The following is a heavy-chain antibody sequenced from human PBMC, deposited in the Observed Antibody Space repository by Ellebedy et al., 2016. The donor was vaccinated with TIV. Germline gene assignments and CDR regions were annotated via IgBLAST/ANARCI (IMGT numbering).Heavy chain of an antibody. V-gene: IGHV3-21*01. CDR2: ISSSSRYI. D-gene: IGHD3-10*01. Sequence: GGSLRLSXAASGFTFSSYSMNWVRQAPGKGLEWVSYISSSSRYIYNADSVKGRFTISRDNAKNSLYLQMNSLRAEDTAAYYCARAPSGSSSHFDYWGQGTLVTVSS. CDR3: ARAPSGSSSHFDY. J-gene: IGHJ4*02. CDR1: GFTFSSYS.